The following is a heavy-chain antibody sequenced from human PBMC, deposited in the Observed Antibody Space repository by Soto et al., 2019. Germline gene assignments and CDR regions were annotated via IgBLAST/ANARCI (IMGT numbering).Heavy chain of an antibody. V-gene: IGHV3-23*01. CDR3: VKPSSGWYSGFDY. D-gene: IGHD6-19*01. J-gene: IGHJ4*02. CDR1: GFISSSYG. CDR2: ISGNSDIT. Sequence: PGGSLRLSCAASGFISSSYGMSWVRQAPGKRLEWVSVISGNSDITYYADSVKGRFTISRDNSKNTLYLQINSLRAEDTAVYYCVKPSSGWYSGFDYWGQGTLVTVSS.